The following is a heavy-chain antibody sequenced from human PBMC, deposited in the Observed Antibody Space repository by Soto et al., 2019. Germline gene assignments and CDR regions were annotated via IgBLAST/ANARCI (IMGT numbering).Heavy chain of an antibody. CDR3: ARERTVAGNDY. Sequence: QVQLVQSGAEVKKPGASVKVSCKASGYTFTSYDINWVRQATGQGLEWMGWMNPNSGNTGYAQKFQGRXTXTXXTSISTAYMELSILRSEDTAVYYCARERTVAGNDYWGQGTLVTVSS. D-gene: IGHD6-19*01. V-gene: IGHV1-8*01. J-gene: IGHJ4*02. CDR2: MNPNSGNT. CDR1: GYTFTSYD.